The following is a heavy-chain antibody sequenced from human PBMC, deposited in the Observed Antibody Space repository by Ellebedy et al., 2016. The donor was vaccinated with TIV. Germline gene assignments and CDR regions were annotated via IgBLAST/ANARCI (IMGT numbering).Heavy chain of an antibody. Sequence: PSETLSLTCTVSGGSISSYYWSWIXXXPGKGLEWIGYIYYSGSTNYNPSLKSRVTISVDTSKNQFSLKLSSVTAADTAVYYCARRYYHDAFDIWGQGTMVTVSS. CDR2: IYYSGST. D-gene: IGHD3-10*01. CDR1: GGSISSYY. J-gene: IGHJ3*02. V-gene: IGHV4-59*08. CDR3: ARRYYHDAFDI.